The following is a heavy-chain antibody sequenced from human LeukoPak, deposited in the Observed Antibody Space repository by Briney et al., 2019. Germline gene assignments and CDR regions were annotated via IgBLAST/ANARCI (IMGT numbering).Heavy chain of an antibody. CDR3: ARCSGGSCYDNWFDP. J-gene: IGHJ5*02. V-gene: IGHV1-69*13. CDR2: IIPIFGTA. D-gene: IGHD2-15*01. Sequence: SVKVSCKASGGTFTSYAISWVRQAPGQGLEWMGGIIPIFGTANYAQKFQGRVTITADESTSTAYMELSSLRSEDTAVYYCARCSGGSCYDNWFDPWGQGTLVTVSS. CDR1: GGTFTSYA.